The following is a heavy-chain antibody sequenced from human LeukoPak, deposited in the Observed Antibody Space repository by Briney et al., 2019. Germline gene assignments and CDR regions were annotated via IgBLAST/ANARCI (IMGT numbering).Heavy chain of an antibody. V-gene: IGHV4-34*01. CDR1: GGSFSGYY. CDR3: ASYYGMDV. CDR2: INHSGST. Sequence: ASETLSLTCAVYGGSFSGYYWSWIRQPPGKGLEWIGEINHSGSTNYNPSLKSRVTISVDTSKNQFSLKLSSVTAADTAVYYCASYYGMDVWGQGTTVTVSS. J-gene: IGHJ6*02.